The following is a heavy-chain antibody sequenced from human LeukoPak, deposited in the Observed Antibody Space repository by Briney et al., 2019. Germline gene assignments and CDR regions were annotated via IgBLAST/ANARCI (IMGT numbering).Heavy chain of an antibody. V-gene: IGHV1-2*02. CDR3: ARLAAAGTSYAF. J-gene: IGHJ4*02. D-gene: IGHD6-13*01. CDR2: IDPNSGGT. Sequence: ASVKVSCKAFGDTFTRYYTHWVRQAPGQGLEWMGWIDPNSGGTNYAQQFQGRVTMTRDTSISTAYVELTRLRSDDTAVYYCARLAAAGTSYAFWGQGTLVTVSS. CDR1: GDTFTRYY.